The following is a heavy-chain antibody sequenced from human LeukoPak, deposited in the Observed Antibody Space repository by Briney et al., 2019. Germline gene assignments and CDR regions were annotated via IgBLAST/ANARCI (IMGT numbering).Heavy chain of an antibody. V-gene: IGHV4-59*01. D-gene: IGHD3-10*01. J-gene: IGHJ4*02. CDR3: ATSLYGSGTFYAGY. Sequence: SETLSLTWTVSGGSISGYFWNWIRQSPGGGLQWIGYIHYSGSTGYNPSLKSRVTISVDTSKNQFSLKMTSMTAADTAVYYCATSLYGSGTFYAGYWGQGTLVTVSS. CDR1: GGSISGYF. CDR2: IHYSGST.